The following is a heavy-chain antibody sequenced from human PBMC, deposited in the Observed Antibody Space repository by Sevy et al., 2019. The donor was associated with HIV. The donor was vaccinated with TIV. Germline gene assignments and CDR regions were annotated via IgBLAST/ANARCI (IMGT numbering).Heavy chain of an antibody. Sequence: SETLSLTCTVSGGSISSYYWSWIWQPAGKGLEWIGRIYTSGSTNYNPSLKSRVTMSVDTSKNQFSLKLSSVTAADTAVYYCARESDYYGSGRTPRYFDYWGQGTLVTVSS. D-gene: IGHD3-10*01. CDR1: GGSISSYY. CDR3: ARESDYYGSGRTPRYFDY. J-gene: IGHJ4*02. CDR2: IYTSGST. V-gene: IGHV4-4*07.